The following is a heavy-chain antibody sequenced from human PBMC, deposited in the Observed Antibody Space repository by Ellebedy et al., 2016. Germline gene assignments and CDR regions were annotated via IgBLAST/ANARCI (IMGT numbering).Heavy chain of an antibody. Sequence: GGSLRLSXAASGFTFRTYVMHWVRQSPGKGLEWVSSIRPDGTVLKYTDSVKGRFTISRDSSRVTLYLHMSDLRPEDTAVYYCARATLISVPYFDTWGRGTVVTVSS. CDR1: GFTFRTYV. J-gene: IGHJ4*02. CDR3: ARATLISVPYFDT. CDR2: IRPDGTVL. V-gene: IGHV3-33*01.